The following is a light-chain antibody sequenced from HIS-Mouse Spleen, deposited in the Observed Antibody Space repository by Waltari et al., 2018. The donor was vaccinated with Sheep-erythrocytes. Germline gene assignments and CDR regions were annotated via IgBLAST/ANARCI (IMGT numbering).Light chain of an antibody. CDR1: KLGDKY. V-gene: IGLV3-1*01. CDR3: QAWDSSTVV. Sequence: SYELTQPPSVSVSPGQPASLTCTGDKLGDKYACWYQQKPGQSPVRVIYQDSKRPSGIPERFSGSNSENTATLTISGTQAMDEADYYCQAWDSSTVVFGGGTKLTVL. CDR2: QDS. J-gene: IGLJ2*01.